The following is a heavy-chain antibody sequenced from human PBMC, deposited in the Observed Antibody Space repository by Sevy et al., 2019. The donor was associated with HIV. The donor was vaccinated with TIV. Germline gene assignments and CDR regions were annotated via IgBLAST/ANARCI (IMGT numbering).Heavy chain of an antibody. D-gene: IGHD3-10*01. CDR1: GFTFDEFA. CDR3: AKDIRYSYGRGMDV. J-gene: IGHJ6*02. V-gene: IGHV3-9*01. CDR2: INWDSGAI. Sequence: GGSLRLSCAASGFTFDEFAMHWVRQVPGKGLEWVSGINWDSGAIGYADSVKGRFTTSRDNATKSLYLQMNSLRGEDTALYYCAKDIRYSYGRGMDVWGQGTTVTVSS.